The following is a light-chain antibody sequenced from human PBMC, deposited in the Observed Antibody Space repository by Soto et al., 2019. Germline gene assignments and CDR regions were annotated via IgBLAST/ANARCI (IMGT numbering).Light chain of an antibody. CDR3: QQYNSFAPYS. V-gene: IGKV1-5*01. CDR1: QSISFW. Sequence: DIQMTQSPSTLSASVGDRVTITCRSSQSISFWLAWYQQKPGKAPKLLIYDASTLYSGVPSRFSGSRSGTEFTLTIGSLQPDDFGSYYCQQYNSFAPYSFGQGTKLEI. J-gene: IGKJ2*03. CDR2: DAS.